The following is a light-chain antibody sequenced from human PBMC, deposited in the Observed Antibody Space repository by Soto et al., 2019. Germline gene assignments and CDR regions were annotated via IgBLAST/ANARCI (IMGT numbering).Light chain of an antibody. Sequence: QSVLTQPASVSGSPGQSISIFCTGTNSDVGGYGLVAWYQQHPGKAPKLIIYDVTNRPSGISNRFSGSKSGDTASLTISGLQAEDEADYYCSSYASSGTHVLFGGGTKLTVL. V-gene: IGLV2-14*03. J-gene: IGLJ3*02. CDR3: SSYASSGTHVL. CDR2: DVT. CDR1: NSDVGGYGL.